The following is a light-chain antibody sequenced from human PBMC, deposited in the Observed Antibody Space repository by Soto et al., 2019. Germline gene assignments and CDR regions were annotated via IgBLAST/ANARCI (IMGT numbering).Light chain of an antibody. CDR3: ISYTTASTSYV. CDR1: SSDVGLYNY. Sequence: QSVLTQPASVSGAPGQSITISCTGTSSDVGLYNYVSWYQQYPGKAPEHMIFGVSNRPSGVSNRFSASKSGNTASLTISGLQAEDEADYYCISYTTASTSYVFGTGTKLTV. CDR2: GVS. J-gene: IGLJ1*01. V-gene: IGLV2-14*01.